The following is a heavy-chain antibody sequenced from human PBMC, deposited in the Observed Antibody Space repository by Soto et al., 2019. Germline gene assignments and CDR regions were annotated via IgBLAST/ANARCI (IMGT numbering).Heavy chain of an antibody. J-gene: IGHJ4*02. CDR2: VNPILSMS. CDR1: GDTFSFYT. V-gene: IGHV1-69*04. D-gene: IGHD2-15*01. Sequence: SVKVSCKASGDTFSFYTINWVRQAPGLGLEWMGRVNPILSMSNYAQKFQGRVTMTTDTSTSTAYMELRSLRSDDTAVYYCARDCSGGSCSTAYWGQGTLVTVSS. CDR3: ARDCSGGSCSTAY.